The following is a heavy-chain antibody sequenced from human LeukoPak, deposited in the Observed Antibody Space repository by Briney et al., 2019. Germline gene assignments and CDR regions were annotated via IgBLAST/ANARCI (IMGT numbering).Heavy chain of an antibody. CDR3: AKPVPNWNDEATFDY. CDR1: GFTFSSYG. D-gene: IGHD1-1*01. CDR2: IRYDGSNK. V-gene: IGHV3-30*02. J-gene: IGHJ4*02. Sequence: GGSLRLSFAASGFTFSSYGMHWVRQAPGKGLEGVAFIRYDGSNKYYADSVKGRFTISRDNSKNTLYLQMNSLRAEDTAVYYCAKPVPNWNDEATFDYWGQGTLVTVSS.